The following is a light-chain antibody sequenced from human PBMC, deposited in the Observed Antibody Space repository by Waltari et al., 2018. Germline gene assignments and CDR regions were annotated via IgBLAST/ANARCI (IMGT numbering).Light chain of an antibody. Sequence: NFMLTQPHSVSESPGKTVTISCTRSSGSIASNSVQWYQQRPGSSPTPLLFEDDQRPAGVPELFSDSIDSSSNSASLTISGLKTEYEAGYYCQSYDSSDLWVFGGGTRLTVL. CDR1: SGSIASNS. CDR2: EDD. CDR3: QSYDSSDLWV. V-gene: IGLV6-57*01. J-gene: IGLJ3*02.